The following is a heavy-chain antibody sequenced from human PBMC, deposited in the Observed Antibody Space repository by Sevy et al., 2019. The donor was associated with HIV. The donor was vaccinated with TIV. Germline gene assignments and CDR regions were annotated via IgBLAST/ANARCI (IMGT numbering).Heavy chain of an antibody. J-gene: IGHJ4*02. CDR3: ATGRDYGSGSYDY. V-gene: IGHV3-33*03. CDR2: ILYEGINK. D-gene: IGHD3-10*01. Sequence: GESLKISCVASGFSFDRYGMHWIRQAPGKGLEWVAVILYEGINKDYGVSVRGRFTISRDNSKNTIYLEMNNLRVDGTAVYYCATGRDYGSGSYDYWGQGTLVTVSS. CDR1: GFSFDRYG.